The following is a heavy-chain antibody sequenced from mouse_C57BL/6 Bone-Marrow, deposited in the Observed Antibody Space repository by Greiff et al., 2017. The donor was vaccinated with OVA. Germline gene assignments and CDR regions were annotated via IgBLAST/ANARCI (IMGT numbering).Heavy chain of an antibody. J-gene: IGHJ2*01. CDR2: INPDYGTT. V-gene: IGHV1-39*01. Sequence: EVQLQESGPELVKPGASVKISCKASGYSFTDYNMNWVKQRNGQSLEWIGVINPDYGTTSYNQKFKGKATLTVDPSSSTAYMQLSSLTSEDSAVFYVARRGGGTTGVPRFAYWGQGTTLTVSS. CDR3: ARRGGGTTGVPRFAY. CDR1: GYSFTDYN. D-gene: IGHD1-1*01.